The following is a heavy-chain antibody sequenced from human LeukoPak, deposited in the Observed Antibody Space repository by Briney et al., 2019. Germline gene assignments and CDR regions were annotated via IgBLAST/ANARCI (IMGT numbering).Heavy chain of an antibody. Sequence: SETLSLTCAVYVGSFSGYYWSWIRQPPGKGLEWIGEINHSGSTNYNPSLKSRVTISVDTSKNQSSLKLSSVTAADTAVYYCARGFGSSGWGPYYFDYWGQGTLVTVSS. D-gene: IGHD6-19*01. CDR3: ARGFGSSGWGPYYFDY. V-gene: IGHV4-34*01. J-gene: IGHJ4*02. CDR1: VGSFSGYY. CDR2: INHSGST.